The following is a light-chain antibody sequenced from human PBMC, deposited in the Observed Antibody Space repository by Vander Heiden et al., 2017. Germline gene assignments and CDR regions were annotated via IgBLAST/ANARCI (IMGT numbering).Light chain of an antibody. J-gene: IGLJ1*01. V-gene: IGLV1-44*01. CDR1: SSNIGSNT. CDR2: SNN. CDR3: AAWDDSLNGYV. Sequence: QSVLTQPPSASGTPGQRVTISCSGSSSNIGSNTVTWYQQLPGTAPKLLIYSNNQRPSGVPDLFSGSKSGTSAALAISGLQSEDEADYYCAAWDDSLNGYVFGTGTKVTVL.